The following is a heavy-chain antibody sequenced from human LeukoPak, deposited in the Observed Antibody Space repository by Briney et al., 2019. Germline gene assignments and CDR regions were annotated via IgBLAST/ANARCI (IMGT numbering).Heavy chain of an antibody. Sequence: GGSPRLSCAASGFTFSSYWMSRVRQAPGKGLEWVANIKQDGSEKYYVDSVKGRFTISRDNAKNSLYLQMNSLRAEDTAVYYCARIYSSGWNWYFDLWGRGTLVTVSS. D-gene: IGHD6-19*01. V-gene: IGHV3-7*04. CDR3: ARIYSSGWNWYFDL. CDR1: GFTFSSYW. CDR2: IKQDGSEK. J-gene: IGHJ2*01.